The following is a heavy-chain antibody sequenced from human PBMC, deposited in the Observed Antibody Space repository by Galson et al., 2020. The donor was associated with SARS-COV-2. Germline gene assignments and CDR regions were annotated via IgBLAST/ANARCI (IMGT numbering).Heavy chain of an antibody. J-gene: IGHJ4*02. Sequence: TGGSLRLSCAASGFTFRKAWMSWVRQAPGKGLEWLGRIKSEADGGQTAYAAAAKGRFIMSRDDSKNTLYLQMNSLKTEDTGVYYCTTDDSGSYSVWGQGTLVTVSS. CDR1: GFTFRKAW. V-gene: IGHV3-15*01. D-gene: IGHD1-26*01. CDR3: TTDDSGSYSV. CDR2: IKSEADGGQT.